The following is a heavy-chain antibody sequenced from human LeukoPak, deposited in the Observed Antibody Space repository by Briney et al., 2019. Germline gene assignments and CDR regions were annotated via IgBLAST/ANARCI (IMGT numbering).Heavy chain of an antibody. CDR3: ARAPPTVNPSYFDY. CDR1: GYTFTSYA. CDR2: IDAGSGNT. V-gene: IGHV1-3*01. J-gene: IGHJ4*02. D-gene: IGHD4-11*01. Sequence: ASVKVSCKASGYTFTSYAVHWVRQAPGQRPEWMGWIDAGSGNTGCSQEFQGRVTITRDTSASTVYMELSSLTSEDTAVYYCARAPPTVNPSYFDYWGQGTLVTVSS.